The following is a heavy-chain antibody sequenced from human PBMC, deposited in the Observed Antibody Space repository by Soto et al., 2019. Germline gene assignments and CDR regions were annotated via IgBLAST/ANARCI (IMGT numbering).Heavy chain of an antibody. D-gene: IGHD3-10*01. CDR2: IKQDGSEK. V-gene: IGHV3-7*01. Sequence: GGSLRLSCAASGFTFSSYWMSWVRQAPGKGLEWVANIKQDGSEKYYVDSVKGRFTISRDNAKNSLYLKMNSLRAEDTAVYYCARGGNYYGSGSYYKHYYGMDFWGQGTMVTVSS. CDR3: ARGGNYYGSGSYYKHYYGMDF. CDR1: GFTFSSYW. J-gene: IGHJ6*02.